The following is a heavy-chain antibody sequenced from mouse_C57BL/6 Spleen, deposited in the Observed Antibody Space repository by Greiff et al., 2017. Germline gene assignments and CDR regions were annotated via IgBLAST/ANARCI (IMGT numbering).Heavy chain of an antibody. CDR1: GYTFTSYW. CDR2: IYPSDSET. D-gene: IGHD4-1*01. Sequence: VKLQQPGAELVRPGSSVKLSCKASGYTFTSYWMDWVKQRPGQGLEWIGNIYPSDSETHYNQKFKDKATLTVDKSSSTAYMQLSSLTSEDSAVYYCAREGNWGSAWFAYWGQGTLVTVSA. CDR3: AREGNWGSAWFAY. J-gene: IGHJ3*01. V-gene: IGHV1-61*01.